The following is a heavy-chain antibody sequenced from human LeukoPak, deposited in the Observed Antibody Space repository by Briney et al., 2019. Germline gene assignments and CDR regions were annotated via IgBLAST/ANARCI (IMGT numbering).Heavy chain of an antibody. CDR1: GYTFTGYY. D-gene: IGHD3-10*01. V-gene: IGHV1-2*02. Sequence: GASVKVSCKASGYTFTGYYMHWVRQAPGQGLEWMGWINPNSGGTNYAQKFQGRVTVTRDTSISTAYMELSRLRSDDTAVYYCAGELGLDYYGSGSYYPHWGQGTLVTVSS. CDR2: INPNSGGT. J-gene: IGHJ4*02. CDR3: AGELGLDYYGSGSYYPH.